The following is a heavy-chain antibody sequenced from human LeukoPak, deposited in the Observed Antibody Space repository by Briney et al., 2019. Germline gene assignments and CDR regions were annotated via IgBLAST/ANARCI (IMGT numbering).Heavy chain of an antibody. CDR3: AWTKSGSLNY. J-gene: IGHJ4*02. CDR1: GYTFTSYG. D-gene: IGHD1-26*01. V-gene: IGHV1-18*01. Sequence: PVKFSCKASGYTFTSYGISWGRRAPGQRLKWMGWISAYNSNTNYAQKLQGRVTMTTDTSTSTAYMELRSLRSDDTAVYYCAWTKSGSLNYWGQGTLVTVSS. CDR2: ISAYNSNT.